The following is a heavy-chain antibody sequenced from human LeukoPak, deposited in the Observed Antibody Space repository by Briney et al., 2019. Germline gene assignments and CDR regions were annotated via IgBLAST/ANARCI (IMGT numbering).Heavy chain of an antibody. Sequence: GGSLRLPCGASGFTFNKYAMTWVRQAPGKGLEWVSAISGSGGSTYYADSVKGRFTISRDNSKNTLYLQMNSLRPEDTAVYYCAKEGDDDYLDFWGQGTLVTVSS. CDR3: AKEGDDDYLDF. CDR2: ISGSGGST. V-gene: IGHV3-23*01. J-gene: IGHJ4*02. D-gene: IGHD1-26*01. CDR1: GFTFNKYA.